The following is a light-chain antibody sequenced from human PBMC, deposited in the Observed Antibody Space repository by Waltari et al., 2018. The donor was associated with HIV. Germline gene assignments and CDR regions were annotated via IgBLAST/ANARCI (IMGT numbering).Light chain of an antibody. V-gene: IGLV1-44*01. CDR1: SSNIGSNT. J-gene: IGLJ2*01. CDR2: STK. CDR3: AAWDDSLNGVV. Sequence: QSVLTQPPSASGTPGQTVTISCSGSSSNIGSNTVNWYQHLPGTAPKLLIYSTKQRPSGGPDRFPGSKAGTFGSLAISGLQAGVEAEYYCAAWDDSLNGVVFGGGTKLTVL.